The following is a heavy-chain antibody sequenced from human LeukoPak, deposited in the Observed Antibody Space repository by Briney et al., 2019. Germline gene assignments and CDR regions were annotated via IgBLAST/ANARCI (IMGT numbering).Heavy chain of an antibody. Sequence: PGVSLRLSCAASGFTVSSNYMSWVRQAPGKGLEWVSVIYSSGSTYYADSVKGRFTISRHNSKNTLYLQMNSLRAEDTAVYYCASRSGNKGHYLDYWGQGTLVTVSS. J-gene: IGHJ4*02. V-gene: IGHV3-53*04. CDR2: IYSSGST. D-gene: IGHD3-10*01. CDR3: ASRSGNKGHYLDY. CDR1: GFTVSSNY.